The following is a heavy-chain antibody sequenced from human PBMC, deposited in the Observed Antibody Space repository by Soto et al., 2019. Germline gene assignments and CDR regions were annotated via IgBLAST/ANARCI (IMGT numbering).Heavy chain of an antibody. Sequence: EVQLLESGGGLVQPGGSLTLSCATSGFTFSSYAMVWVRQAAEKGLEWVASISNNGDTAYYADSVKGRFTIFRGNSEKTLYLQMNGLRADDTALYFCAKSRVFIGAIVTLLDSWGQGTQVTVSS. CDR1: GFTFSSYA. CDR3: AKSRVFIGAIVTLLDS. D-gene: IGHD3-16*02. V-gene: IGHV3-23*01. J-gene: IGHJ4*02. CDR2: ISNNGDTA.